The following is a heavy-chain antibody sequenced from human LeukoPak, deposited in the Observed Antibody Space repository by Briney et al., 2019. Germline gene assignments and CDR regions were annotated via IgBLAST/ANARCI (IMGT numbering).Heavy chain of an antibody. CDR3: ARERGKYQLLRNYYYYYMDV. CDR2: IYYSGST. CDR1: GGSISSSSYY. Sequence: PSETLSLTCTVSGGSISSSSYYWGWIRQPPGKGLEWIGSIYYSGSTYYNPSLKSRVTISVDTSKNQFSLKLSSVTAADTAVYYCARERGKYQLLRNYYYYYMDVWGKGTTVTVSS. V-gene: IGHV4-39*07. D-gene: IGHD2-2*01. J-gene: IGHJ6*03.